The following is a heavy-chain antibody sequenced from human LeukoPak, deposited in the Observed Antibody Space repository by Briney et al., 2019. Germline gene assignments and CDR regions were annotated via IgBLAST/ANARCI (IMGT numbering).Heavy chain of an antibody. J-gene: IGHJ4*02. CDR1: GGSISSSSYY. CDR3: ARVPYSSGWYDY. CDR2: LYYSGTT. Sequence: PSETLSLTCTVSGGSISSSSYYWGWIRQSPGKGLEWIGSLYYSGTTYYNPSLKSRVTISVDTSRNQFSLKLSSVTAADTAVYYCARVPYSSGWYDYWGQGTLVTVSS. D-gene: IGHD6-19*01. V-gene: IGHV4-39*07.